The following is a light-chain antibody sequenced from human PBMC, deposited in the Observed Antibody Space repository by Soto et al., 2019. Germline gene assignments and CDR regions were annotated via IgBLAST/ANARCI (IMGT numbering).Light chain of an antibody. CDR1: ESIRTW. CDR2: DAS. Sequence: DIPLTQSLSTLSASILDRVPMXVQASESIRTWLAWYQHKPGKAPKFLIYDASSLESGVPSRFSGSGSGTEFTLTISNLQPDDFATYFCQQYNNYPRTFGQGTKVDIK. CDR3: QQYNNYPRT. J-gene: IGKJ1*01. V-gene: IGKV1-5*01.